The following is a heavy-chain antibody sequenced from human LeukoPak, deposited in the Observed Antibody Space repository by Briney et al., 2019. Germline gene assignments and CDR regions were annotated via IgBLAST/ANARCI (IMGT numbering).Heavy chain of an antibody. D-gene: IGHD4-23*01. CDR2: IYYSGST. J-gene: IGHJ4*02. Sequence: SETLSLTCTASGGSISSGGYYWSWIRQHPGKGLEWIGYIYYSGSTYYNPSLKSRVTISVDTSKNQFSLKLSSVTAADTAVYYCARVAGGTVVTPGFFDYWGQGTLVTVSS. CDR3: ARVAGGTVVTPGFFDY. CDR1: GGSISSGGYY. V-gene: IGHV4-31*03.